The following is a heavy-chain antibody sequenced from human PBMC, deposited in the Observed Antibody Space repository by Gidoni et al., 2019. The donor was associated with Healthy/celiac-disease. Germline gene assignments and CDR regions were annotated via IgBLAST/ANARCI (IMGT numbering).Heavy chain of an antibody. J-gene: IGHJ4*02. CDR2: ISYDGSNK. CDR1: GFTFSSYG. CDR3: AKDNNWNYVDLGDPHRTYFDY. V-gene: IGHV3-30*18. D-gene: IGHD1-7*01. Sequence: QVQLVESGGGVVQPGRSLRLSCAAPGFTFSSYGMHWFRQAPGKGLEWVAVISYDGSNKDYEDSVKGRFTISRDNSKNTLYLQMNGLRAEDTAVYYCAKDNNWNYVDLGDPHRTYFDYWGQGTLVTVSS.